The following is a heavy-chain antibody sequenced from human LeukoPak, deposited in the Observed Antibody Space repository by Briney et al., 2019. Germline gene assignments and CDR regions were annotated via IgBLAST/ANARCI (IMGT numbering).Heavy chain of an antibody. Sequence: SETLSLTCTVSGDSMSTYYWSWIRQPPGKGLEWIGYIYYSGSTNYNPSLKSRVTISVDTSKNQFSLKLNSVTAADTAVYYCARSSGAYSGGTLYFVYWGQGTLVTVSS. CDR2: IYYSGST. CDR3: ARSSGAYSGGTLYFVY. D-gene: IGHD1-26*01. V-gene: IGHV4-59*01. CDR1: GDSMSTYY. J-gene: IGHJ4*02.